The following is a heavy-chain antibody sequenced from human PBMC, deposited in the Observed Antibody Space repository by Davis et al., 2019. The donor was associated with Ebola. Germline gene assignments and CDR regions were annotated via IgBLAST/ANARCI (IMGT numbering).Heavy chain of an antibody. CDR1: GFTFSSYW. Sequence: GGSLRLSCAASGFTFSSYWMSWVRQAPGKGLEWVANIKQDGSEKYYVDSVKGRFTISRDNAKNALSLQMNGLRAEDTAVYYCARDRPVLWFDPWGQGTLVTVSS. D-gene: IGHD3-10*01. J-gene: IGHJ5*02. CDR3: ARDRPVLWFDP. V-gene: IGHV3-7*03. CDR2: IKQDGSEK.